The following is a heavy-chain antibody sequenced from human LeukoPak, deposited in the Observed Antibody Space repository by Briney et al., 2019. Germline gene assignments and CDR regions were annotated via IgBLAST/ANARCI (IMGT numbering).Heavy chain of an antibody. CDR2: IIPIFGTA. J-gene: IGHJ1*01. V-gene: IGHV1-69*05. CDR3: AREDPYCSSTSCYGYFQH. D-gene: IGHD2-2*01. CDR1: GGTFSSYA. Sequence: GASVKVSCKASGGTFSSYAISWVRQAPGQGLEWMGGIIPIFGTANYAQKFQGRVTITTDESTSTAYMELSSLRSEDTAVYYCAREDPYCSSTSCYGYFQHWGQGTLVTVSS.